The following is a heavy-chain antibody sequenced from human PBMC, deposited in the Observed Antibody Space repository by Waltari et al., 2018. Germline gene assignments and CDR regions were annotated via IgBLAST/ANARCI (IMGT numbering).Heavy chain of an antibody. J-gene: IGHJ4*02. CDR1: GFTVSSNY. Sequence: EVQLVESGGGLVQPGGSLRLSCAASGFTVSSNYMSWVRPAPGKGLEWVSVIYSGGSTYYADSVKGRFTISRHNSKNTLYLQMNSLRAEDTAVYYCARDSGYSSGWFDYWGQGTLVTVSS. CDR2: IYSGGST. CDR3: ARDSGYSSGWFDY. V-gene: IGHV3-53*04. D-gene: IGHD6-19*01.